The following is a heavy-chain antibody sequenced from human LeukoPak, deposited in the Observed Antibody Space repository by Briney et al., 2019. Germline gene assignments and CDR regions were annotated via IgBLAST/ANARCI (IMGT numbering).Heavy chain of an antibody. CDR1: GFTFSSYG. V-gene: IGHV3-30*02. CDR3: ARDSPPGSYSPWYYMDV. D-gene: IGHD2-21*01. J-gene: IGHJ6*03. Sequence: QAGGSLRLSCATSGFTFSSYGMHWVRQAPSKGLEWVAFIWYDGSNKYYADSVKGRFTISRDNSKNTLYLQMNSLRAEDTAVYYCARDSPPGSYSPWYYMDVWGKGTTVTVSS. CDR2: IWYDGSNK.